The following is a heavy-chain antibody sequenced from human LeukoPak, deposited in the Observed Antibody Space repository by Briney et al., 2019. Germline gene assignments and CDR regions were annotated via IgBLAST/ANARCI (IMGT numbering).Heavy chain of an antibody. CDR2: ISGGGETT. J-gene: IGHJ4*02. CDR3: ARDYADYVGYFFFDY. Sequence: PGGSLRLSCAASGFTFSSYGMHWVRQAPGKGLEWVSSISGGGETTYYADSAKGRFTISRDNSQNTLYLQMNSLRAEDTAVYCCARDYADYVGYFFFDYWGQGTLVTVSS. D-gene: IGHD4-17*01. CDR1: GFTFSSYG. V-gene: IGHV3-23*01.